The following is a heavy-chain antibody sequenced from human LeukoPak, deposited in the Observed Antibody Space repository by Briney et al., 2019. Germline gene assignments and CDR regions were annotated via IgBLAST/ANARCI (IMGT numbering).Heavy chain of an antibody. V-gene: IGHV3-30*18. CDR2: ISYDGSNK. CDR3: AKDPASSPHY. D-gene: IGHD2-2*01. J-gene: IGHJ4*02. CDR1: GFTFSSYG. Sequence: GSLRLSCAASGFTFSSYGMHWVRQAPGKGLEWVAVISYDGSNKYYADSVKGRFTIFRDNSKNTLYLQMNSLRAEDTAVYYCAKDPASSPHYWGQGTLVTVSS.